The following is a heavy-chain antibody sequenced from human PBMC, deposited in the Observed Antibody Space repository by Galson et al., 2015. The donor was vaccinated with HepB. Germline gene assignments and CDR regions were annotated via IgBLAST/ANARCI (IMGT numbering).Heavy chain of an antibody. Sequence: SLRLSCAASGFTFSNAWMNWVRQAPGKGLEWVGRIKSKTDGGTTDYAAPVKGRFTISRDDSKNTLYLQMNNLRADDTAVYYCARDWEYSSSFYMWGQGTKVTVSS. CDR2: IKSKTDGGTT. V-gene: IGHV3-15*07. D-gene: IGHD6-13*01. CDR3: ARDWEYSSSFYM. J-gene: IGHJ3*02. CDR1: GFTFSNAW.